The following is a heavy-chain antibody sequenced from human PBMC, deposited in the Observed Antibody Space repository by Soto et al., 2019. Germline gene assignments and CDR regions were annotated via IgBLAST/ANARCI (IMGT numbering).Heavy chain of an antibody. D-gene: IGHD2-15*01. CDR2: IKSKTDGGTT. CDR1: GFTFSNAW. CDR3: TTAGVVVAAYYYYYYMDV. J-gene: IGHJ6*03. V-gene: IGHV3-15*01. Sequence: GASLKLSYGDYGFTFSNAWMRWDSQAPVKGLEWVGRIKSKTDGGTTDYAAPVKGRFTISRDDSKNTLYLQMNSLKTEDTAVYYCTTAGVVVAAYYYYYYMDVWGKGT.